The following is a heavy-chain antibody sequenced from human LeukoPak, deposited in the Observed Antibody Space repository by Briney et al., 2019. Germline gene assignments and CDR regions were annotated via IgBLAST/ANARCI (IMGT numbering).Heavy chain of an antibody. CDR1: GYTFTSYA. Sequence: ASVKVSCKASGYTFTSYAMNWVRQAPGQGLEWMGMIYPRDGSTSYAQKFQGRFTMTRDTSISTAYMELSRLRSDDTAVYYCARSNYYYYGMDVWGQGTTVTVSS. V-gene: IGHV1-2*02. D-gene: IGHD6-6*01. J-gene: IGHJ6*02. CDR3: ARSNYYYYGMDV. CDR2: IYPRDGST.